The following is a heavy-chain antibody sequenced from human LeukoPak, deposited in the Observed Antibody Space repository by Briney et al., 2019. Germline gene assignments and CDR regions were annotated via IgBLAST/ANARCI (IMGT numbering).Heavy chain of an antibody. J-gene: IGHJ4*02. CDR1: GGTFSSYA. CDR2: IIPILGIA. CDR3: ARVAVEMATMGD. Sequence: SVNVSCKASGGTFSSYAISWVRQAPGQGLEWMGRIIPILGIANYAQKFQGRVTITADRSTSTAYMELSSLRSEDTAVYYCARVAVEMATMGDWGQGTLVTVSS. D-gene: IGHD5-24*01. V-gene: IGHV1-69*04.